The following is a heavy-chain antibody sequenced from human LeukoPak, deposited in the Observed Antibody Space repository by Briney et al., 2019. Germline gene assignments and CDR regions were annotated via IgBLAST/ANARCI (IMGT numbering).Heavy chain of an antibody. Sequence: PSETLSLTCTVSSGSISTYYWTWIRQAPGKGLEWIGYISYSGSTKYNPSLTRRTTISLDTSKNQFSLELRSMTAADTAIYYCARQAGMFTTFDFWGQGILVTVSS. CDR1: SGSISTYY. V-gene: IGHV4-59*08. J-gene: IGHJ4*02. D-gene: IGHD3-22*01. CDR3: ARQAGMFTTFDF. CDR2: ISYSGST.